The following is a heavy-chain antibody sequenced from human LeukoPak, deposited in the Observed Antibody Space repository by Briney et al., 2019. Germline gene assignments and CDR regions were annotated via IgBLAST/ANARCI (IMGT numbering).Heavy chain of an antibody. Sequence: ASVTVSCKTSGGSFSNYAITWVRQAPGQGLEWMGRIIPMRDITNYAQNFQDRVTITADKSTTTVYMEVNSLISEDMAVYFCARGPYDGTYYFGSWGQGTLVTVSS. J-gene: IGHJ4*02. CDR1: GGSFSNYA. CDR2: IIPMRDIT. V-gene: IGHV1-69*04. CDR3: ARGPYDGTYYFGS. D-gene: IGHD3-16*01.